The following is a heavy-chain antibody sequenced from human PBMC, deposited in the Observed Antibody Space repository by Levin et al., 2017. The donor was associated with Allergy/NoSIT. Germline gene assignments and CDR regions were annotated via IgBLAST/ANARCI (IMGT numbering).Heavy chain of an antibody. Sequence: GGSLRLSCAASGFTFSSYAMHWVRQAPGKGLEWVAVISYDGSNKYYADSVKGRFTISRDNSKNTLYLQMNSLRAEDTAVYYCALIPDYYGSGSRPDAFDIWGQGTMVTVSS. J-gene: IGHJ3*02. CDR2: ISYDGSNK. V-gene: IGHV3-30-3*01. CDR3: ALIPDYYGSGSRPDAFDI. D-gene: IGHD3-10*01. CDR1: GFTFSSYA.